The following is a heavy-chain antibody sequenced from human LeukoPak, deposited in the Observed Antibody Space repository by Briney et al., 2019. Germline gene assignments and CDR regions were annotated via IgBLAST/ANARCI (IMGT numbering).Heavy chain of an antibody. D-gene: IGHD4-23*01. V-gene: IGHV1-18*01. CDR2: ISAYNGNT. CDR1: GYTFSNFG. CDR3: ASLSVVTRS. J-gene: IGHJ2*01. Sequence: ASVKVSCKASGYTFSNFGISWVRQAPGQGLEWMGWISAYNGNTNYAQRLQGRVTMTTDTSTSTAYMELRSPRSDDTAVYYCASLSVVTRSWGRGTLVTVSS.